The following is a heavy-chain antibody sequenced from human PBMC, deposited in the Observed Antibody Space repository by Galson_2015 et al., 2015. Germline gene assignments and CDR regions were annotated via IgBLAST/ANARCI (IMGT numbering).Heavy chain of an antibody. CDR1: GFTISSYW. D-gene: IGHD5-18*01. V-gene: IGHV3-7*01. CDR2: IKQDGSEK. Sequence: SLRLSCAASGFTISSYWMSWVRQAPGKGLEWVANIKQDGSEKCYVDSVKGRFTISRDNAKNSLYLQMNSLRAEDTAVYYCASIQLWSGNGFDPWGQGTLVTVSS. CDR3: ASIQLWSGNGFDP. J-gene: IGHJ5*02.